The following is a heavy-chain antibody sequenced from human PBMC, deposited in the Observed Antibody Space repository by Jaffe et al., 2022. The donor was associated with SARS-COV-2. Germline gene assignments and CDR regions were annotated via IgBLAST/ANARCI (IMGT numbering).Heavy chain of an antibody. J-gene: IGHJ5*02. V-gene: IGHV1-46*01. CDR3: TRVAPLDTEYNWFDP. Sequence: QVQLVQSGAEVKKPGASVKVSCKASGYTFTNHYIHWVRQAPGQGLEWMAMINPTTGGTDYPQQFQGRLTMTRDTSTSTVYMELSSLTSDDTAVYYCTRVAPLDTEYNWFDPWGQGTLVTVSS. CDR1: GYTFTNHY. CDR2: INPTTGGT.